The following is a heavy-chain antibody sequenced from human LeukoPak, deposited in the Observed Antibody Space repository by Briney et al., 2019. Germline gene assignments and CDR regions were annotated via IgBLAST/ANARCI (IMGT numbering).Heavy chain of an antibody. Sequence: TGGSLTLSCAASGFIISNNYVSWVRQAPGRGLEWVSIFSAGGQAFYAESVKGRFSISRDRSRNTLNLQMSGLRVEDSALYYCATIVGAPVYWGQGTLVTVS. CDR3: ATIVGAPVY. CDR1: GFIISNNY. V-gene: IGHV3-66*01. CDR2: FSAGGQA. D-gene: IGHD1-26*01. J-gene: IGHJ1*01.